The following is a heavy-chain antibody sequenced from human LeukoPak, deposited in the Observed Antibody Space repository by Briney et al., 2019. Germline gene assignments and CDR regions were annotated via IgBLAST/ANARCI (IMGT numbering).Heavy chain of an antibody. Sequence: GRSLRLSCAASGFTFDDYAMHWVRQAPGKGLEWVSGISWNSGSIGYADSVKGRFTISRDNAKNSLYLQMNSLRAEDTALYYCAKGQDINYYDSSGYGYWGQGTLVSVSS. V-gene: IGHV3-9*01. D-gene: IGHD3-22*01. CDR1: GFTFDDYA. CDR3: AKGQDINYYDSSGYGY. J-gene: IGHJ4*02. CDR2: ISWNSGSI.